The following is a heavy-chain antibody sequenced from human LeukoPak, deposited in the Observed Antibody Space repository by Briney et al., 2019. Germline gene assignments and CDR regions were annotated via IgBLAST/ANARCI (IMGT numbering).Heavy chain of an antibody. J-gene: IGHJ4*02. Sequence: SETLSLTCTVSGGSISSSSYYWGWIRQPPGKGLEWIGNISDSGNNYYNPSLRSRVPISEDTSKNQFSLKLTSVTAADTAVYYCARQGDGGRAYDHWGQGTLVTVSS. CDR2: ISDSGNN. CDR1: GGSISSSSYY. V-gene: IGHV4-39*01. D-gene: IGHD4-23*01. CDR3: ARQGDGGRAYDH.